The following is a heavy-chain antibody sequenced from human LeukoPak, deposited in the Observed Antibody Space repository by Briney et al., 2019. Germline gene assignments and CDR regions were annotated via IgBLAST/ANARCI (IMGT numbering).Heavy chain of an antibody. D-gene: IGHD6-13*01. CDR1: GYTFTSYA. J-gene: IGHJ4*02. CDR3: ARDLAAAGPDY. CDR2: INAGNGNT. V-gene: IGHV1-3*01. Sequence: ASVKVSCKASGYTFTSYAMHWVRQAPGQRLEWMGWINAGNGNTKYSQKFQGRVTITRDTSASTAYMELSSLRSEDTAAYYCARDLAAAGPDYWGQGTLVTVSS.